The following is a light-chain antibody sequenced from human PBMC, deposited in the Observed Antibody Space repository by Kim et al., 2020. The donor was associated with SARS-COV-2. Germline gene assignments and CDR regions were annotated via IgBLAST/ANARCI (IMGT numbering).Light chain of an antibody. J-gene: IGLJ2*01. CDR3: AAWDDSLIGVV. CDR2: RNN. V-gene: IGLV1-47*01. CDR1: SSNIALNF. Sequence: RLTSSCPGNSSNIALNFVYWYKKLPGTAPKLLIYRNNQRPSGVPDRFSGSKSGTSASLAISGLRSEDEADYYCAAWDDSLIGVVFGGGTQLTVL.